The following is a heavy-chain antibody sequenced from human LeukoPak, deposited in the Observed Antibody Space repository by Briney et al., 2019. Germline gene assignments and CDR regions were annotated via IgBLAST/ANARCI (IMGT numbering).Heavy chain of an antibody. Sequence: ASVKVSCKASGYTFTSHAVHWVRQAPGQRPEWMGWMNIGNGNTKYSQNFQDRVTIIRDTSANTVYMELSSLRAEDTAVYYCARDGKYQLLYGKGVYYFDYWGQGTLVTVSS. CDR1: GYTFTSHA. D-gene: IGHD2-2*02. CDR3: ARDGKYQLLYGKGVYYFDY. V-gene: IGHV1-3*04. CDR2: MNIGNGNT. J-gene: IGHJ4*02.